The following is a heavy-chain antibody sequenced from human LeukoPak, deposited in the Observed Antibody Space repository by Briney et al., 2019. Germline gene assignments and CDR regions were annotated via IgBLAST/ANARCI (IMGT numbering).Heavy chain of an antibody. CDR3: AREAVVADPPY. D-gene: IGHD2-15*01. CDR2: ISGSSSYI. Sequence: GGSPRLSCAASGFTFSSYSMNWVRQAPGKGLEWVSSISGSSSYIYYAESVKGRFTISRDNAKNSLHLQMNSLRAEDTAVYYCAREAVVADPPYWGQGTLVTVSS. J-gene: IGHJ4*02. V-gene: IGHV3-21*01. CDR1: GFTFSSYS.